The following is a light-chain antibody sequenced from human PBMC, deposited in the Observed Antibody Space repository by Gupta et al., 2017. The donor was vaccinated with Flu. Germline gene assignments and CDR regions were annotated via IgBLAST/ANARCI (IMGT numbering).Light chain of an antibody. CDR3: AASDDSRSGWV. J-gene: IGLJ3*02. CDR2: RNN. V-gene: IGLV1-47*01. CDR1: TSKIGSNY. Sequence: KVTISCSGSTSKIGSNYLYWYQQLPAPAPNLLLYRNNQRPSGVPARFSGSKSGTSASLAISGLRAEDEADYYCAASDDSRSGWVFGGGTKLTVL.